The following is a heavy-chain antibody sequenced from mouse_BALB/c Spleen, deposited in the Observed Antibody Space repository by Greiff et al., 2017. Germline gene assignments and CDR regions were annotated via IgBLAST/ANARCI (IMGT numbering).Heavy chain of an antibody. CDR1: GFTFSSYA. CDR2: ISSGGST. Sequence: EVKLMESGGGLVKPGGSLKLSCAASGFTFSSYAMSWVRQTPEKRLEWVASISSGGSTYYPDSVKGRFTISRDNARNILYLQMSSLRSEDTAMYYCAGGYYGSRCDYWGQGTTLTVSS. D-gene: IGHD1-1*01. V-gene: IGHV5-6-5*01. CDR3: AGGYYGSRCDY. J-gene: IGHJ2*01.